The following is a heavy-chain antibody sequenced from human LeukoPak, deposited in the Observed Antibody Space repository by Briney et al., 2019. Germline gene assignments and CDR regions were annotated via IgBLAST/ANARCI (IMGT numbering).Heavy chain of an antibody. D-gene: IGHD4-23*01. CDR2: ISWNSGSI. V-gene: IGHV3-9*01. Sequence: PGGSLRLSCAASGFTFDDYAMHWVRQAPGKGLEWVSGISWNSGSIGYADSVKGRFTISRDNAKNSLYLQTNSLRAEDTALYYCAKDPGGNSDYYYGMDVWGQGTTVTVSS. J-gene: IGHJ6*02. CDR1: GFTFDDYA. CDR3: AKDPGGNSDYYYGMDV.